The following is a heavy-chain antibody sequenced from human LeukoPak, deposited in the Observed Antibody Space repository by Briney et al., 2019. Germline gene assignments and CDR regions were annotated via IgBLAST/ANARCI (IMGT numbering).Heavy chain of an antibody. V-gene: IGHV3-30*04. Sequence: PGGSLRLSCAASGFTFSSYAMHWVRQAPGKGREWVAVILYDGSNKYYADSVKGRFTISRDHSKNTLYLQMNSLRAEDTAVYYCARADTAMVFDYWGQGTLVTVSS. CDR2: ILYDGSNK. J-gene: IGHJ4*02. D-gene: IGHD5-18*01. CDR3: ARADTAMVFDY. CDR1: GFTFSSYA.